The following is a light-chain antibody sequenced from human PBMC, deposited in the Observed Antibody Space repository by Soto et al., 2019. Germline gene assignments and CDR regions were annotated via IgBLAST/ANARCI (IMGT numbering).Light chain of an antibody. Sequence: DIQMTQSPSTLFASVGDRVTITCRASQSISSWLAWYQQKPGKAPKLLIYDASSLESGVPSRFSGSGSGTEFTLTISSLQPDDFATYYCHQYNSSPWTFGQGTKVEIK. J-gene: IGKJ1*01. CDR2: DAS. V-gene: IGKV1-5*01. CDR3: HQYNSSPWT. CDR1: QSISSW.